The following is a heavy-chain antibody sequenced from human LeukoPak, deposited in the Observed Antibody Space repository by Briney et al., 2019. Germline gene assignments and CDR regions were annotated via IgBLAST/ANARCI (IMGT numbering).Heavy chain of an antibody. V-gene: IGHV1-18*01. J-gene: IGHJ4*02. CDR1: GYTFTSYG. CDR2: ISAYNGNT. Sequence: ASVKVSCKASGYTFTSYGISWVRQAPGQGLEWMGWISAYNGNTNYAQKLQGRVTMTTDTSTSTAYMELRSLRSDDTAVYYCARDQGITIFGVVIPYDYWGQGTLVTVSS. CDR3: ARDQGITIFGVVIPYDY. D-gene: IGHD3-3*01.